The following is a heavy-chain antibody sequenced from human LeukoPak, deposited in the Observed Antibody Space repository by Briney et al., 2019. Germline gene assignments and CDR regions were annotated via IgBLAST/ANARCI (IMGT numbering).Heavy chain of an antibody. J-gene: IGHJ4*02. V-gene: IGHV5-51*01. CDR2: IYPGDSDT. D-gene: IGHD5-18*01. CDR3: ARQLQRGYIYSGY. CDR1: GYRFTSYW. Sequence: NRGESLKISCKGSGYRFTSYWIGWVRQMPGKGLEWMGIIYPGDSDTRYGPSFQGQVTISADKSISTTYLQWSSLKASDTAIYYCARQLQRGYIYSGYWGQGTLVTVSS.